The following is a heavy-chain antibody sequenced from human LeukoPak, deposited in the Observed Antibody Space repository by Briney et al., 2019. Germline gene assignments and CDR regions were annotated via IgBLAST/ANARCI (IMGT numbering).Heavy chain of an antibody. CDR2: IYYTGGT. CDR3: ARLPGLTTWADS. CDR1: GGSVSGYY. Sequence: NPSETLSLTCTVSGGSVSGYYWSWVRQPPGRGLEWIGYIYYTGGTNYNPSLKSRVTISVDTSQNQFSLKVTSVTAADTAVYYCARLPGLTTWADSWGQGALVTVSS. D-gene: IGHD3-22*01. V-gene: IGHV4-59*02. J-gene: IGHJ4*02.